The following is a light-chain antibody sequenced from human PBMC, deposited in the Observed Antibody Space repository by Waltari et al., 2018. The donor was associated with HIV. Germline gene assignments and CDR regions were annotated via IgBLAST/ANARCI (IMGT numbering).Light chain of an antibody. CDR1: SLSTSY. J-gene: IGLJ2*01. Sequence: SSELTQAPAVSVALGQTVRPTCQGASLSTSYATWYQQKPGQAPLLVIFDKNNRPSGIPSRFSGSSSGNTASLTITGTQAEDEGDYYCNSRDKSGNFVVFGGGTKLTVL. CDR2: DKN. V-gene: IGLV3-19*01. CDR3: NSRDKSGNFVV.